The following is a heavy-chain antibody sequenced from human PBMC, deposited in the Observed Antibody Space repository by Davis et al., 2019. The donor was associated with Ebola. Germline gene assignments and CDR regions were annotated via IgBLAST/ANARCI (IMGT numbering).Heavy chain of an antibody. CDR1: GFTSSRYW. D-gene: IGHD4-17*01. CDR2: ISSDGGIT. V-gene: IGHV3-74*01. CDR3: VRTTYGAPEY. J-gene: IGHJ4*02. Sequence: PGGSLRLSCAASGFTSSRYWMHWVRQAPGKGLVYVSRISSDGGITSYADSVKDRFTISRDNAKSTLYLQMNSLTAEDTAVYYCVRTTYGAPEYWGQGTLVTVSS.